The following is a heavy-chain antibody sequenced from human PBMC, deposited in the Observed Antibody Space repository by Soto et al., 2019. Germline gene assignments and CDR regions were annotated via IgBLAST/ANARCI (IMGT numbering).Heavy chain of an antibody. CDR1: GGSISSYY. CDR3: ARGLYSICYVCGDYYYFMDV. Sequence: PSETLSLTCTVSGGSISSYYWSWIRQPPGKGLEWIGYIYYSGSTNYNPSLKSRVTISVDTSKNQFSLKLSSVTAADTAVYYCARGLYSICYVCGDYYYFMDVWGKGTTVTVSS. CDR2: IYYSGST. J-gene: IGHJ6*03. V-gene: IGHV4-59*01. D-gene: IGHD2-2*01.